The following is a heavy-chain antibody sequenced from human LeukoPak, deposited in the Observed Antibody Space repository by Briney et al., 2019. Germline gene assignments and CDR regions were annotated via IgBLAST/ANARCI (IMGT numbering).Heavy chain of an antibody. CDR2: FNPNSDDT. Sequence: ASVKVSCKASGYTFTGYYMHWVRQATGQGLEWMGWFNPNSDDTNYAEKFQGRVTMTRDTSISTAYMDLRRLRSDDTAVYYCARDYSSSSGYFDYWGRGTLVTVSS. V-gene: IGHV1-2*02. CDR3: ARDYSSSSGYFDY. CDR1: GYTFTGYY. D-gene: IGHD6-6*01. J-gene: IGHJ4*02.